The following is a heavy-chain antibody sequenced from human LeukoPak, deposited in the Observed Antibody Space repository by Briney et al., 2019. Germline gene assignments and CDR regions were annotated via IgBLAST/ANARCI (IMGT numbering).Heavy chain of an antibody. Sequence: PGGSLRLSCAASGFSVSTDYLTWVRQAPGKGLQWVSGIYSDGRSYYADSVKGRFTISSDNSKNTLYLQMNSLRAEDTAVYYSTRGRDWGVIWGQGTMVTVSP. J-gene: IGHJ3*02. CDR2: IYSDGRS. V-gene: IGHV3-53*01. CDR1: GFSVSTDY. D-gene: IGHD7-27*01. CDR3: TRGRDWGVI.